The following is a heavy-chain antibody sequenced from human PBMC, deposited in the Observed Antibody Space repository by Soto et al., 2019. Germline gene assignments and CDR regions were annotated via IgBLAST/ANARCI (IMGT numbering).Heavy chain of an antibody. D-gene: IGHD2-2*02. CDR1: GFTLSGSA. CDR3: TTIGYCSSTSCYKDYYYGMGV. J-gene: IGHJ6*02. Sequence: GSLRLSCAASGFTLSGSAMHWVRQASGKGLEWVGRIRSKANSYATAYAASVKGRFTISRDDSKNTAYLQMNSLKTEDTAVYYCTTIGYCSSTSCYKDYYYGMGVWGQGTTVTVSS. V-gene: IGHV3-73*01. CDR2: IRSKANSYAT.